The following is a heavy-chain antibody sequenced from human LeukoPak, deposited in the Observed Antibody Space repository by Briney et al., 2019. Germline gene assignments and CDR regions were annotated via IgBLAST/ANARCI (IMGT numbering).Heavy chain of an antibody. CDR1: GGSISSYY. CDR2: IYTSGST. Sequence: PSETLSLTCTVSGGSISSYYWSWIRQPAGKGLEWIGRIYTSGSTNYNPSLKSRVTLSLDTSKNHFSLNVRSVTAADTAVYYCARHPGYYYYYMDVWGKGTTVTISS. J-gene: IGHJ6*03. V-gene: IGHV4-4*07. CDR3: ARHPGYYYYYMDV.